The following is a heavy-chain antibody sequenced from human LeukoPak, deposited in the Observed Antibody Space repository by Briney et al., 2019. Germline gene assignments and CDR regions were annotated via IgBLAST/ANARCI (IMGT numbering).Heavy chain of an antibody. CDR2: ISGSGGST. D-gene: IGHD6-13*01. CDR3: AKDSTAGPAAGFDY. J-gene: IGHJ4*02. Sequence: GGSLRLSCAASGFTFSSYAMSWVRQAPGKGLEWVSAISGSGGSTYYADSVKGRFTISRDNSKNTLYLQMNSLRAEATAVYYCAKDSTAGPAAGFDYWGQGTLVTVSS. CDR1: GFTFSSYA. V-gene: IGHV3-23*01.